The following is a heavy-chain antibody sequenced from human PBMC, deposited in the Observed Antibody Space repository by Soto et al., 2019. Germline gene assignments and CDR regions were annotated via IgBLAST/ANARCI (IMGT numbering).Heavy chain of an antibody. J-gene: IGHJ5*01. D-gene: IGHD6-19*01. CDR2: IDPSDSYT. CDR3: ARSGQWLVDDS. V-gene: IGHV5-10-1*01. Sequence: PGESLKISCKVSGYSSTTYWINWVRQMPGKGLEWMGRIDPSDSYTNYSPSFQGHVTISADKSVSTAYLQWNSLKASDTAMYYCARSGQWLVDDSWGQGXLVTVSS. CDR1: GYSSTTYW.